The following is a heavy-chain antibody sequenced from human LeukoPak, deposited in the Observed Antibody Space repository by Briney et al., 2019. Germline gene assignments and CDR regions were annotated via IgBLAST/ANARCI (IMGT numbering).Heavy chain of an antibody. CDR3: ARIRLSGSYYDY. J-gene: IGHJ4*02. Sequence: SGPALVKPTQTLTLTCTFSGFSLSTSGMCVSWIRQPPGKALEWLARIDWDDDEYYSTSLKTRLTISKDTSKNQVVLTMTNMDPVDTATYYCARIRLSGSYYDYWGQGTLVTVSS. CDR1: GFSLSTSGMC. D-gene: IGHD1-26*01. CDR2: IDWDDDE. V-gene: IGHV2-70*11.